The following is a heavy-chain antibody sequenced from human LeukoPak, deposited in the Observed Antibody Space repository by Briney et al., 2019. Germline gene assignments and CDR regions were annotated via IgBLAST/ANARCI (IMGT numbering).Heavy chain of an antibody. CDR3: ARDAGHQLSRRNYYAMDV. J-gene: IGHJ6*02. V-gene: IGHV4-59*12. CDR1: GGSISSYY. D-gene: IGHD1-1*01. Sequence: SETLSLTCTVSGGSISSYYWSWIRQPPGKGLEWIGYIYYSGSTNYNPSLKSRVTISVDTSSNQFSLKVNSVTAADTAVYYCARDAGHQLSRRNYYAMDVWGQGTTVTVSS. CDR2: IYYSGST.